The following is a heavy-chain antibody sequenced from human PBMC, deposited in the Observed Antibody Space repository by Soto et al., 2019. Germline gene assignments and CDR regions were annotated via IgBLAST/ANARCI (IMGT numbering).Heavy chain of an antibody. CDR1: GGSISSTSYY. Sequence: QLQLQESGPGLVKPSETLSLTCSVSGGSISSTSYYWAWIRRPPGKGLDWVATVYYNGRPYYNPSLQRRVAISVDTSKIQFSLTLGSVTAADTAVYYCARYFDTSDRPYFHHWGQGTLVTVSS. CDR3: ARYFDTSDRPYFHH. V-gene: IGHV4-39*01. D-gene: IGHD3-22*01. J-gene: IGHJ1*01. CDR2: VYYNGRP.